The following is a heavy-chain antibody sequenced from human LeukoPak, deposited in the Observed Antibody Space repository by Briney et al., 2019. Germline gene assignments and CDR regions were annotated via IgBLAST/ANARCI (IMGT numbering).Heavy chain of an antibody. J-gene: IGHJ4*02. Sequence: SETLSLTCTVSGGSISSSSYYWGWIRQPPGKGLEWIGSIYYSGSTYYNPSLKSRVTISVDTSKNQFSLKLSSVTAADTAVYYCARAGDTDIDYWGQGTLVTVSS. CDR3: ARAGDTDIDY. CDR2: IYYSGST. V-gene: IGHV4-39*07. D-gene: IGHD2-21*01. CDR1: GGSISSSSYY.